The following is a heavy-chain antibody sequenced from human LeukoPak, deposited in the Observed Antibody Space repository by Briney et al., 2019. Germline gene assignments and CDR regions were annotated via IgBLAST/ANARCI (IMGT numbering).Heavy chain of an antibody. V-gene: IGHV3-23*01. Sequence: GGSLRLSCAASGFTFSSYEMNWVRQAPGKELEWVSAISGSGGSTYYADSVKGRFTISRDNSKNTLYLQMNSLRAEDTAVYYCAKEKGCSGGSCYFDYWGQGTLVTVSS. J-gene: IGHJ4*02. CDR1: GFTFSSYE. CDR2: ISGSGGST. CDR3: AKEKGCSGGSCYFDY. D-gene: IGHD2-15*01.